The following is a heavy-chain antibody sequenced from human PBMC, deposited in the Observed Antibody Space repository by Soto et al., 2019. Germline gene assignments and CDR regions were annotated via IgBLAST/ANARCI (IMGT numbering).Heavy chain of an antibody. D-gene: IGHD3-16*02. CDR2: IYYSGST. Sequence: KSSETLSLTCTVSGGSISSSSYYWGWIRQPPGKGLEWIGSIYYSGSTYYNPSLKSRVTISVDTSKNQFSLKLSSVTAADTAVYYCARPAWRPYDYVWGSYRFDYFDYWGQGTLVTVSS. CDR1: GGSISSSSYY. V-gene: IGHV4-39*01. J-gene: IGHJ4*02. CDR3: ARPAWRPYDYVWGSYRFDYFDY.